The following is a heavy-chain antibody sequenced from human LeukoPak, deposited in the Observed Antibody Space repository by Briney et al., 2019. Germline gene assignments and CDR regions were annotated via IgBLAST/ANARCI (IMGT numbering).Heavy chain of an antibody. CDR3: ARGDGSGSPFDY. D-gene: IGHD3-10*01. V-gene: IGHV4-59*01. Sequence: SETLSLTCTVSGGSISSYYWSWIRQPPGKGLEWIGYIYYSGSTNYNPSLKSRVTISVDTSKNQFSLKLSSVTAADTAVYYCARGDGSGSPFDYWGQGTLVTVSS. CDR1: GGSISSYY. CDR2: IYYSGST. J-gene: IGHJ4*02.